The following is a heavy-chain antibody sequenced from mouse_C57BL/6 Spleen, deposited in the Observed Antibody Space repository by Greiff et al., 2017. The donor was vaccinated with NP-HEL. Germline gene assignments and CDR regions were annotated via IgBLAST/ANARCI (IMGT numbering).Heavy chain of an antibody. Sequence: VQLKESGGDLVKPGGSLKLSCAASGFTFSSYGMSWVRQTPDKRLEWVATISSGGSYTYYPDSVKGRFTISRDNAKNTLYLQMSSLKSEDTAMYYCARMGGNPSWFADWGQGTLVTVSA. V-gene: IGHV5-6*01. CDR1: GFTFSSYG. J-gene: IGHJ3*01. D-gene: IGHD1-1*02. CDR2: ISSGGSYT. CDR3: ARMGGNPSWFAD.